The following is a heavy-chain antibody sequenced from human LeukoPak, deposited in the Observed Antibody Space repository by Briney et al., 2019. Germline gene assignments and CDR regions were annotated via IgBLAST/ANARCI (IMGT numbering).Heavy chain of an antibody. J-gene: IGHJ4*02. CDR2: IKSKADGGTT. CDR1: GFTFSNAW. D-gene: IGHD3-3*01. CDR3: TTGGDDFWSGYYGFDY. Sequence: PGGSLRLSCAASGFTFSNAWMSWVRQAPGKGLEWVGRIKSKADGGTTDYAAPVKGRFTISRDDSKNTLYLQMNSLKTEDTAVYYCTTGGDDFWSGYYGFDYWGQGTLVAVSS. V-gene: IGHV3-15*01.